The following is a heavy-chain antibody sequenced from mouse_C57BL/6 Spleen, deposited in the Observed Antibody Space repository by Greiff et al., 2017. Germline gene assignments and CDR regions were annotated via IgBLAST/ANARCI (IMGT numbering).Heavy chain of an antibody. CDR2: IYPGDGDT. Sequence: QVQLQQSGPELVKPGASVKISCKASGYAFSSSWLNWVKQRPGKGLEWIGRIYPGDGDTNYNGKFKGKATLTADKSSSTAYMQLSSLTSEDSAVYFWAREAYYGSSYGYWYFDVWGTGTTVTVSS. CDR3: AREAYYGSSYGYWYFDV. CDR1: GYAFSSSW. D-gene: IGHD1-1*01. V-gene: IGHV1-82*01. J-gene: IGHJ1*03.